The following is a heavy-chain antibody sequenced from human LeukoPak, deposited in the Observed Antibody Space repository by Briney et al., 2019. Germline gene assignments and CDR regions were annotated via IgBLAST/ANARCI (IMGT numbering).Heavy chain of an antibody. CDR2: IKQDGSEK. V-gene: IGHV3-7*01. D-gene: IGHD3-22*01. Sequence: GGSLRLSCAASGFTFSSYWMSWVRQAPGKGLEWVANIKQDGSEKYYVDSVKGRFTISRDNAKNSLDLQMNSLRAEDTAVYYCARDLVHDSSGYYYWGQGTLVTVSS. CDR1: GFTFSSYW. CDR3: ARDLVHDSSGYYY. J-gene: IGHJ4*02.